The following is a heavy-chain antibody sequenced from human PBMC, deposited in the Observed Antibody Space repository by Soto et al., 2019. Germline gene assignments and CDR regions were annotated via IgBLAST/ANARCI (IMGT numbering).Heavy chain of an antibody. V-gene: IGHV1-8*01. CDR2: MNPNSGNT. J-gene: IGHJ4*02. D-gene: IGHD1-7*01. Sequence: QVQLVQSGAEVKKPGASVKVSCKASGYTFTSYDINWVRQATGQGLEWMGWMNPNSGNTGYAQKFQGRVTMTRNTSISTAYMELSSLRSEDTAVYYCARGTDWNYVYPFDYCGQGNLVTVSS. CDR3: ARGTDWNYVYPFDY. CDR1: GYTFTSYD.